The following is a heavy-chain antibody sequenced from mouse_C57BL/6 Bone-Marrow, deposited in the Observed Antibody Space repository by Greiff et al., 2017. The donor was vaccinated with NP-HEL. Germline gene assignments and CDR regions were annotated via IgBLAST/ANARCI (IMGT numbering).Heavy chain of an antibody. Sequence: QVQLQQPGAELVKPGASVKMSCKASGYTFTSYWITWVKQRPGQGLEWIGDIYPGSGSTNYNEKFKSKATLTVDTSSSTPSLQLSSLTSEDSAVYYCARPGYGNLYAMDYWGQGTSVTVSS. CDR3: ARPGYGNLYAMDY. CDR1: GYTFTSYW. D-gene: IGHD2-10*02. CDR2: IYPGSGST. J-gene: IGHJ4*01. V-gene: IGHV1-55*01.